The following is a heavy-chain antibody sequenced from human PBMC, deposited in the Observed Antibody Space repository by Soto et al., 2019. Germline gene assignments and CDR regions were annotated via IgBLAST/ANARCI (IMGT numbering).Heavy chain of an antibody. CDR3: ARGIVVVPAAARNKDYYYDYGMDV. CDR1: GGTFSSYA. D-gene: IGHD2-2*01. Sequence: QVQLVQSGAAVKTPGSSVKVSCKASGGTFSSYAISWVRQAPGQGLEGMGGIIPIFGTANYAQKFQGRVTITADKSTSTAYMELSSLRSEDTAVYYCARGIVVVPAAARNKDYYYDYGMDVWGQGTTVTVSS. J-gene: IGHJ6*02. V-gene: IGHV1-69*06. CDR2: IIPIFGTA.